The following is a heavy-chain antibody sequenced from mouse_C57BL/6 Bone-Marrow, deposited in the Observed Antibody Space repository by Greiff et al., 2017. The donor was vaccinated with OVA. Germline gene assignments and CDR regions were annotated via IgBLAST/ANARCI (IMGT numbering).Heavy chain of an antibody. CDR1: GYTFTSYD. V-gene: IGHV1-85*01. CDR2: IYPRDGST. J-gene: IGHJ2*01. CDR3: ARAGDFDY. Sequence: QVQLQQSGPELVKPGASVKLSCKASGYTFTSYDINWVKQRPGQGLEWIGWIYPRDGSTTYNEKFKGKATLTVDTSSSTAYMELHSLTSEDAAVYFCARAGDFDYWGQGTTLTVSS.